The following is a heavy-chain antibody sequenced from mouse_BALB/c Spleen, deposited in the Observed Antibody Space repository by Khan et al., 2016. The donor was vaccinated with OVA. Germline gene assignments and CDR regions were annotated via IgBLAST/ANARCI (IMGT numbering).Heavy chain of an antibody. D-gene: IGHD1-2*01. J-gene: IGHJ3*01. V-gene: IGHV1-77*01. Sequence: QVQLQQSGAELARPGASVKLSCTASGYTFTDYYINWVKQRTGQGLEWIGEISPGSGDTYYNERFMGTATLNAAKSSSTADMQLSSLTSEASAVYFCARRNYFGYTFAYWGQGTLVTVSA. CDR3: ARRNYFGYTFAY. CDR2: ISPGSGDT. CDR1: GYTFTDYY.